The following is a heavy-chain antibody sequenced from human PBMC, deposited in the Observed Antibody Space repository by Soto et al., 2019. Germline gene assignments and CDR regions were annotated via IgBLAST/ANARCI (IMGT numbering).Heavy chain of an antibody. V-gene: IGHV4-30-4*01. D-gene: IGHD4-4*01. CDR3: ARETTLNAYFDY. CDR2: IYYSGST. J-gene: IGHJ4*02. CDR1: GGSISSGDYY. Sequence: PWETLSLTCTVSGGSISSGDYYWSWVRQPPGKGLEWIGYIYYSGSTYYNPSLKSRVTISVDTSKNQFSLKLTSVTAADTAVYYCARETTLNAYFDYWGRGTLVTVSS.